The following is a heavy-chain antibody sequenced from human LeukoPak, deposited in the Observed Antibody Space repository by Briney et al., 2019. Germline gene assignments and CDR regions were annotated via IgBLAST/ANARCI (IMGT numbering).Heavy chain of an antibody. D-gene: IGHD1-14*01. V-gene: IGHV3-11*06. J-gene: IGHJ4*02. Sequence: GGSLRLSCAASGFTFSDYYMSWIRQAPGKGLEWVSYIGSSSSYTNYADSVKGRFTISRDNAKNSLYLQMNSLRAEDTAVYYCAGGANHPWFDYWGQGALVTVSS. CDR3: AGGANHPWFDY. CDR2: IGSSSSYT. CDR1: GFTFSDYY.